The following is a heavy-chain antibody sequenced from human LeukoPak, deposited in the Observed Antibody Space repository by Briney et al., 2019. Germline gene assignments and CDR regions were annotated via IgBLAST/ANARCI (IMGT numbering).Heavy chain of an antibody. CDR2: IYPSDSDT. V-gene: IGHV5-51*01. CDR1: GSTFTTSW. CDR3: AKPGYSASFES. J-gene: IGHJ3*01. D-gene: IGHD5-12*01. Sequence: GESLQISCQASGSTFTTSWIGWVRQLPGICLEWMAIIYPSDSDTRYNPSFQGQVTISADKSINTAYLSWSSLKASDSAIYYCAKPGYSASFESWGQGTTVTVSS.